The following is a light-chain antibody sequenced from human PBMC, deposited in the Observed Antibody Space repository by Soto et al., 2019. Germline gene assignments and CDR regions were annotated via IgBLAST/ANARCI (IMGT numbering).Light chain of an antibody. CDR1: QSVSSN. V-gene: IGKV3-15*01. CDR2: GAS. CDR3: QQYNNWPLT. J-gene: IGKJ1*01. Sequence: EIMMTQSPATLSVSPGERAALSCRASQSVSSNLAWYQQKPGQAPRLLMYGASTRATGIPARFSGSGSGTEFTLTISSLQSEDFAIYYCQQYNNWPLTFGQGTKVEIK.